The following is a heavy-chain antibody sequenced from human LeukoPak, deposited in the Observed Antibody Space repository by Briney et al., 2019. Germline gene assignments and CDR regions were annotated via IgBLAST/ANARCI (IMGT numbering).Heavy chain of an antibody. CDR1: GYTFTGYY. Sequence: GASVKVSCKASGYTFTGYYMHWVRQARGQGLEWMGWINPNSGGTNYAQKFQGRVTMTRDTSISTAYMELSRLRSDDTAVYYCARVTEPSASWFDPWGQGTLVTVSS. V-gene: IGHV1-2*02. CDR2: INPNSGGT. J-gene: IGHJ5*02. D-gene: IGHD1-14*01. CDR3: ARVTEPSASWFDP.